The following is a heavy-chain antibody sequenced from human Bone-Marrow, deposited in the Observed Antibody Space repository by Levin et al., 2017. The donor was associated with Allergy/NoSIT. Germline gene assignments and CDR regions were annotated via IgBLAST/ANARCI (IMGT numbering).Heavy chain of an antibody. J-gene: IGHJ5*02. CDR2: MNPNSGNT. CDR1: GYTFTSYD. Sequence: ASVKVSCKASGYTFTSYDINWVRQATGQGLEWMGWMNPNSGNTGYAQKFQGRVTMTRNTSISTAYMELSSLRSEDTAVYYCARVRKGLRGKDNWFDPWGQGTLVTVSS. V-gene: IGHV1-8*01. D-gene: IGHD4-17*01. CDR3: ARVRKGLRGKDNWFDP.